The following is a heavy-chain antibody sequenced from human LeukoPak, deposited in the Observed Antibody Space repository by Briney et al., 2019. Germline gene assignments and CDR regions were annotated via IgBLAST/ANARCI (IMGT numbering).Heavy chain of an antibody. CDR3: AREGAAAGFDY. CDR2: IYYSGST. J-gene: IGHJ4*02. CDR1: GGSISSYY. V-gene: IGHV4-59*01. Sequence: KASETLSLTCTVSGGSISSYYWSWIRQPPGKGLEWIGYIYYSGSTNYNPSLKSRVTISVDTSKNQFSLKLSSVTAADTAVYYCAREGAAAGFDYWGQGTLVTVSS. D-gene: IGHD6-13*01.